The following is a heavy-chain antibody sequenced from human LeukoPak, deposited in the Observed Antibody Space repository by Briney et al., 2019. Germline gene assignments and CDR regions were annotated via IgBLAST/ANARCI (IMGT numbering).Heavy chain of an antibody. CDR1: GGSFSGYY. V-gene: IGHV4-34*01. Sequence: SETLSLTCAVYGGSFSGYYWSWIRQPPGKGLEWIGEINHSGSTNYNPSLKSRVTISVDTSKNQFSLKLSSVTAADTAVYYCARGGILYDSSGYYYWGQGTLVTVSS. D-gene: IGHD3-22*01. CDR3: ARGGILYDSSGYYY. CDR2: INHSGST. J-gene: IGHJ4*02.